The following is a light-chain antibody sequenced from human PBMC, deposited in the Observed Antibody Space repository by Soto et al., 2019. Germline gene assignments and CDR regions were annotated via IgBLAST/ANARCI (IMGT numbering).Light chain of an antibody. CDR1: QSVSSY. V-gene: IGKV3-11*01. CDR3: QQRSNLPRT. J-gene: IGKJ2*02. Sequence: EIVLTQSPATLSLSPGERATLSCRASQSVSSYLAWYQQKPGQAPRLLIYDASNRATGIPARLSGSVSGTDFTLTISSLEPEDVAVYYCQQRSNLPRTFGQGTKMEIK. CDR2: DAS.